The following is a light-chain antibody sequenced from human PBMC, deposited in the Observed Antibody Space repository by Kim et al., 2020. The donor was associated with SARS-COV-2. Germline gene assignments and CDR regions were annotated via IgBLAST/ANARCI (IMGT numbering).Light chain of an antibody. J-gene: IGLJ3*02. CDR3: TSRTTSSTWM. CDR1: TSDIGTHNY. CDR2: DVS. V-gene: IGLV2-14*03. Sequence: QSALTQPASVSGSPGQSITISCTGTTSDIGTHNYVSWYQQHPGKAPKLMIFDVSKRPSGVSDRFSDSKSGNTASLTISGLQAEDEADYYCTSRTTSSTWMFGGGTKLSVL.